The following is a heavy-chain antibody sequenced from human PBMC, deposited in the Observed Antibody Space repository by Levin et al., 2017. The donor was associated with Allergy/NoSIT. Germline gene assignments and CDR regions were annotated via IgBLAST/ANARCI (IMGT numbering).Heavy chain of an antibody. CDR3: AREAYPMYSSGWEDYYGMDV. CDR1: GFTFSSYG. V-gene: IGHV3-33*01. J-gene: IGHJ6*02. D-gene: IGHD6-19*01. CDR2: IWYDGSNK. Sequence: GGSLRLSCAASGFTFSSYGMHWVRQAPGKGLEWVAVIWYDGSNKYYADSVKGRFTISRDNSKNTLYLQMNSLRAEDTAVYYCAREAYPMYSSGWEDYYGMDVWGQGTTVTVSS.